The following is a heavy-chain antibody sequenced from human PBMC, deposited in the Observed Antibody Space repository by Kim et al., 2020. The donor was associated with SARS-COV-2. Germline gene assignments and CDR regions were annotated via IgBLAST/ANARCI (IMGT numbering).Heavy chain of an antibody. D-gene: IGHD5-18*01. V-gene: IGHV4-59*01. Sequence: NYSPSLQGRVTISVGTSKNQFSLKLSSVTAADTAVYYCARDGYSSYGMDVWGQGTTVTVSS. J-gene: IGHJ6*02. CDR3: ARDGYSSYGMDV.